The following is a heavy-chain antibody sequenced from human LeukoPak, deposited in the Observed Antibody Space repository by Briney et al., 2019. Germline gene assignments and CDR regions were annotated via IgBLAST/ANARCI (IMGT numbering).Heavy chain of an antibody. CDR1: GFTLSTYW. CDR2: INTDGSGK. V-gene: IGHV3-7*01. J-gene: IGHJ4*02. CDR3: ASWGAGGNS. D-gene: IGHD3-16*01. Sequence: GGSLRLSCEASGFTLSTYWMNWVRQVPGKGLDWVANINTDGSGKRYVDSVKGRFTIARDNADNPLSLQMNSLRAEDTAVYYCASWGAGGNSWGQGTLVTVSS.